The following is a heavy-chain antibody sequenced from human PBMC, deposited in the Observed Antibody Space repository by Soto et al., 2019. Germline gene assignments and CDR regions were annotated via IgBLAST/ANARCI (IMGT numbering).Heavy chain of an antibody. D-gene: IGHD3-10*01. J-gene: IGHJ5*02. CDR2: INVYNGNT. CDR3: ARGVGSGSYYNQYNWFDP. CDR1: GYTFTNYG. Sequence: GASVKVSCKASGYTFTNYGISWVRQAPGQGLEWMGWINVYNGNTKYAQKVQGRVTMTTDTSTSTAYMELRSLRSDDTAVYYCARGVGSGSYYNQYNWFDPWGQGIVVTVSS. V-gene: IGHV1-18*01.